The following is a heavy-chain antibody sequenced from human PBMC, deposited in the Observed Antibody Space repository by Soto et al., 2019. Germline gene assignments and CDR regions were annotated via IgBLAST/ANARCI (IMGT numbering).Heavy chain of an antibody. J-gene: IGHJ5*02. CDR1: GGSISSRGFY. CDR3: ARAPHWDGGSCYVLGQFYA. CDR2: MYYNGDT. Sequence: QVLLQESGPGLVKPSETLSLTCIVSGGSISSRGFYWGWIRQTPGKGLEWIATMYYNGDTYYNPSLKSRVTLSIGTSKSPSALQMRSVGAKSAAAYYCARAPHWDGGSCYVLGQFYAWGLGALVAVSA. V-gene: IGHV4-39*01. D-gene: IGHD2-15*01.